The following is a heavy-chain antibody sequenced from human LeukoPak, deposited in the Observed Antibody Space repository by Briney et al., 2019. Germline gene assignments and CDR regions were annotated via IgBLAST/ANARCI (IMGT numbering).Heavy chain of an antibody. CDR3: ARDARVQLVHQYYYYYGMDV. CDR2: IYYSGST. Sequence: PSETLSLTCSVSGGSISSGSYYWGWIRQPPGKGLEWIGYIYYSGSTNYNPSLKSRVTISVDTSKNQFSLKLSSVTAADTAVYYCARDARVQLVHQYYYYYGMDVWGQGTTVTVSS. D-gene: IGHD6-13*01. V-gene: IGHV4-61*01. J-gene: IGHJ6*02. CDR1: GGSISSGSYY.